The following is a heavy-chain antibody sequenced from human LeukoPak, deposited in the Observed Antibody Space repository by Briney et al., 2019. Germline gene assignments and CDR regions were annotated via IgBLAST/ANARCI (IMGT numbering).Heavy chain of an antibody. D-gene: IGHD6-13*01. CDR3: ARVQTNSDSWKVLYYFDY. CDR2: IYSGGST. Sequence: GGSLRLSCAASGFTVSSNYMSWVRQAPGKGLEWVSVIYSGGSTYYADSVKGRFTISRHNSKNTLYLQMNSLRAEDTAVYYCARVQTNSDSWKVLYYFDYWGQGTLVTVSS. J-gene: IGHJ4*02. CDR1: GFTVSSNY. V-gene: IGHV3-53*04.